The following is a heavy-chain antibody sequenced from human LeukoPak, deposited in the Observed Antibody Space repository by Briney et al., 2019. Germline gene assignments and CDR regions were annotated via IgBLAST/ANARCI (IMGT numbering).Heavy chain of an antibody. D-gene: IGHD4-17*01. Sequence: GGSLRLSCAASGFTFSSYAMSWVRQAPGKGLEWVANIKQDGSEKYYVDSVKGRFTISRDNAKNSLYLQMNSLRAEDTAVYYCARDVGAEYGDYDYWGQGTLVTVSS. J-gene: IGHJ4*02. CDR2: IKQDGSEK. CDR1: GFTFSSYA. CDR3: ARDVGAEYGDYDY. V-gene: IGHV3-7*01.